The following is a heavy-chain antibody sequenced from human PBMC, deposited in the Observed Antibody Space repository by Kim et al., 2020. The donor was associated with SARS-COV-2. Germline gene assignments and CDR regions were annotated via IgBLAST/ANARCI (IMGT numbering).Heavy chain of an antibody. CDR3: ARARPHFAEAHPEYFDF. V-gene: IGHV4-59*01. CDR2: IYYTGST. Sequence: SETLSLTCSVSGGSISTYYWNWIRQSPGQGLQWIGYIYYTGSTNYNPSLSSRVAISVDTSKRQFSLRLTSVTSADTAVYYCARARPHFAEAHPEYFDFWGQGALVTVSS. D-gene: IGHD3-3*02. J-gene: IGHJ4*02. CDR1: GGSISTYY.